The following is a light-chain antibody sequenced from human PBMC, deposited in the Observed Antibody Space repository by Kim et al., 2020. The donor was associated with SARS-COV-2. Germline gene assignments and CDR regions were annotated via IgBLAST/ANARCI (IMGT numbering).Light chain of an antibody. CDR1: QSLVYSDGNTY. Sequence: DVVMTQSPLSLPVTLGQPASISCRSSQSLVYSDGNTYLNWFQQRPDQSPRRLIYKVSNRDSGVPDRFSGSGSGTDFTLKISRVEAEDVGVYYCMQGTHWYTFGQGTKLEI. V-gene: IGKV2-30*01. CDR3: MQGTHWYT. J-gene: IGKJ2*01. CDR2: KVS.